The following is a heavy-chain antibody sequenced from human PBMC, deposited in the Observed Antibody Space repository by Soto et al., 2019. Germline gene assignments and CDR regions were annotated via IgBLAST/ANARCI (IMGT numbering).Heavy chain of an antibody. J-gene: IGHJ6*02. CDR3: AKQQGPGTPYYYAMDV. V-gene: IGHV3-23*01. D-gene: IGHD1-1*01. CDR2: FRGTGHTT. CDR1: GFTFISYA. Sequence: PVGALRLSRAASGFTFISYAMSWVRQAPGKGLEWVSVFRGTGHTTCYEDSVKGRFTISRDKSKNMLYLQMSSLRAEDTAIYDCAKQQGPGTPYYYAMDVWGQGTTVTVSS.